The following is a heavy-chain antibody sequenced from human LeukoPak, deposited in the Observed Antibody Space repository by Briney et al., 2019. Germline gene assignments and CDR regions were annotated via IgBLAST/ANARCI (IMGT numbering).Heavy chain of an antibody. CDR1: GFIFSSYA. CDR3: ASRTGDGYSYDWFDP. Sequence: GGSLRLSCAASGFIFSSYALHWVRQAPGKGLEWVAVISYDGSNKHYADSVKGRFTISRGNSKNTLYLQMSSLRAEDTAVYYCASRTGDGYSYDWFDPWGQGTLVTVSS. J-gene: IGHJ5*02. V-gene: IGHV3-30-3*01. CDR2: ISYDGSNK. D-gene: IGHD5-24*01.